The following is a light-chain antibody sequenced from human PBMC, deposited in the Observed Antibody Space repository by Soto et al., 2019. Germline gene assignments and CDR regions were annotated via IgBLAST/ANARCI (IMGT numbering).Light chain of an antibody. CDR3: QQYGSSRT. J-gene: IGKJ1*01. CDR2: GAS. CDR1: QSVSSSY. Sequence: EIVLTQSPGTLSLSPGERATLSCRASQSVSSSYLAWYQQKPGQAPRLLIYGASSRATGIPDRFSGSGSGTDFTLTISRRDPEYFALYYCQQYGSSRTFGQGTKVEIK. V-gene: IGKV3-20*01.